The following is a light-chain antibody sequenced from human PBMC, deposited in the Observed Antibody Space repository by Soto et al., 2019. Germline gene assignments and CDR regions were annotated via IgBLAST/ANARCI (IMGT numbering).Light chain of an antibody. CDR3: SSYTGSTNYV. V-gene: IGLV2-14*01. J-gene: IGLJ1*01. CDR2: QVT. Sequence: SPLTQSPPVCGSPAHAHHLFCSETNXHFGIYNYVSWYQQHPGKAPKLMIYQVTNRPSGVSNRFSGSKSGNTASLTISGLQAEDEADYYCSSYTGSTNYVFGTGTKVTV. CDR1: NXHFGIYNY.